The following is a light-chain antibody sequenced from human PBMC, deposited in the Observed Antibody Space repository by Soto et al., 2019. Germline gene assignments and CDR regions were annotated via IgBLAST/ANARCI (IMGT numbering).Light chain of an antibody. CDR1: QSVSSN. V-gene: IGKV3-15*01. J-gene: IGKJ4*01. CDR2: GAS. Sequence: EVGMSQCPATLSVSQGERATLSCRASQSVSSNLAWYQQKPGQAPRLLIYGASTRATGIPARFSGSGSGTEFTLTISSLQSEDFAVYYCQQYNNWPPLLTFGGGTKVDIK. CDR3: QQYNNWPPLLT.